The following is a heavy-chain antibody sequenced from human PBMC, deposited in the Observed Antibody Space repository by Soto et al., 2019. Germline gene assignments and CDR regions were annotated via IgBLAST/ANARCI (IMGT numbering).Heavy chain of an antibody. CDR2: IYYSGRT. J-gene: IGHJ4*02. Sequence: PSETLSLTCTVTGDSINSRSYYWGWIRQPPGKGLEWIGSIYYSGRTYNNPSLRSRVSMSIDTSKDQFSLKLKSVTAADTALYFCARQRTSVVTKAYFDVWGPGSLVTVS. CDR3: ARQRTSVVTKAYFDV. D-gene: IGHD2-21*02. CDR1: GDSINSRSYY. V-gene: IGHV4-39*01.